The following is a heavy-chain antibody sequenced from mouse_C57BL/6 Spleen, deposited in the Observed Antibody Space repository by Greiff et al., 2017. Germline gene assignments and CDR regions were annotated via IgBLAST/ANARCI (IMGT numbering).Heavy chain of an antibody. CDR2: IYPGDGDT. J-gene: IGHJ3*01. CDR1: GYAFSSSW. V-gene: IGHV1-82*01. Sequence: QVQLQQSGPELVKPGASVKISCKASGYAFSSSWMTWVKQRPGKGLEWIGRIYPGDGDTNYNGKFKGKATLTADKSSSTAYMQLSSLASEDSAVYFCARPFYYVYDGFAYWGQGTLVTVSA. D-gene: IGHD2-2*01. CDR3: ARPFYYVYDGFAY.